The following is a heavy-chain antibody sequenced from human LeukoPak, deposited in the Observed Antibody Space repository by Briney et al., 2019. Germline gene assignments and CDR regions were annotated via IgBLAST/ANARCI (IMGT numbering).Heavy chain of an antibody. CDR1: GFMFSSNW. V-gene: IGHV3-7*03. CDR3: AKEGXSLQTY. Sequence: GGSLRLSCAASGFMFSSNWMSWVRLAPGKGLEWVANIKEDGTETYYVDSVKGRFTISRDNAKNSLYLQMNSLRVEDTAVYYXAKEGXSLQTYWGQGXLXXXSS. CDR2: IKEDGTET. J-gene: IGHJ4*02. D-gene: IGHD5-24*01.